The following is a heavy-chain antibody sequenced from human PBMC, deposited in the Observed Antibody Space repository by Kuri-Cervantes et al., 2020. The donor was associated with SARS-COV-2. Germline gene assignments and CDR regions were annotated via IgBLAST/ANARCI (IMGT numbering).Heavy chain of an antibody. CDR3: ARRPGTTQAGAKQTWVFYFDY. V-gene: IGHV1-2*02. CDR1: GYTFTGYY. CDR2: INPNSGGT. J-gene: IGHJ4*02. D-gene: IGHD1-1*01. Sequence: ASVKVSCKASGYTFTGYYMHWVRQAPGQGLEWMGWINPNSGGTNYAQKFQGRVTMTRDTSISTVYMELSRLRSDDTAVYYCARRPGTTQAGAKQTWVFYFDYWGQGTLVTVSS.